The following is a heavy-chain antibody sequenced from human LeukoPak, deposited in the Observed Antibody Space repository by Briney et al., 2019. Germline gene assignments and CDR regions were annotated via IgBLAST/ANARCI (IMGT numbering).Heavy chain of an antibody. CDR1: GFTFSSYG. Sequence: HPGGSLRLSCAASGFTFSSYGMHWVRQAPGKGLEWVAVISYDGSNKYYADSVKGRFTISRDNSKNTLYLQMNSLRAEDTAVYYCAKEYYSSSWYPIDYWGQGTLVTVSS. CDR2: ISYDGSNK. D-gene: IGHD6-13*01. V-gene: IGHV3-30*18. CDR3: AKEYYSSSWYPIDY. J-gene: IGHJ4*02.